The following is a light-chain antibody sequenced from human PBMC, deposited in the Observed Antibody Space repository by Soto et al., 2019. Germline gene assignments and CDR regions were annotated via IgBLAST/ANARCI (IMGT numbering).Light chain of an antibody. CDR3: LQHNSFPWT. CDR1: RGIRKD. CDR2: DAS. V-gene: IGKV1-17*01. Sequence: DIQMTQSPSSLSASVGDRVTITCRASRGIRKDLAWYQQKPGKAPKRLIYDASHLQSGVPLRFSGSGSGTEFTLTISSLQPEDFASYYCLQHNSFPWTFGPGTKVEIK. J-gene: IGKJ1*01.